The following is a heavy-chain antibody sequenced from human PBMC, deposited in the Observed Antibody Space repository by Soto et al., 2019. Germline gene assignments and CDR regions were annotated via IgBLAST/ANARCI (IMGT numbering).Heavy chain of an antibody. CDR1: GYTFSSIG. V-gene: IGHV1-18*01. CDR2: ISPYNGNT. Sequence: QIQLVQSGAEVKKPGASVKVSCKASGYTFSSIGIRLVRQSPGQGLELMGWISPYNGNTHYAQRLQVRVTMTTDTSTITAYMELRILRSDDTVVYYCARDLDASGSYYTDYWGQGTLVTVSS. CDR3: ARDLDASGSYYTDY. J-gene: IGHJ4*02. D-gene: IGHD3-10*01.